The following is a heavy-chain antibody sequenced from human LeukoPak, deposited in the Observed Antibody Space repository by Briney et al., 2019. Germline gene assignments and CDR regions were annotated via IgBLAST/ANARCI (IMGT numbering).Heavy chain of an antibody. CDR3: AKLPYDSSGYDY. CDR1: GFTFSSYG. D-gene: IGHD3-22*01. V-gene: IGHV3-30*18. Sequence: PGRSLRLSCAASGFTFSSYGMHWVRQAPGKGLEWVAVISYDGSNKYYADSVKGRFTISRDNSKNTLYLQMNSLRAEDTAVYYCAKLPYDSSGYDYWGQGTLVTVSS. CDR2: ISYDGSNK. J-gene: IGHJ4*02.